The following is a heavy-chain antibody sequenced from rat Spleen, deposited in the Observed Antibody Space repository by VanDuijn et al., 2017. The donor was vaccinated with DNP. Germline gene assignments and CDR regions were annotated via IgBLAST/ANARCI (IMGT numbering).Heavy chain of an antibody. CDR1: GFTFSDYN. CDR2: ITNTGDNT. J-gene: IGHJ2*01. D-gene: IGHD1-4*01. Sequence: EVQLVESGGGLVQPGRSLKLSCAASGFTFSDYNMAWVRQAPGKGLEWVASITNTGDNTYYSDSVKGRFSLSRDNAKSTLYLQMDSLRSEDTATYYCAGRPPPTRGPFDYWGQGVTVTVS. CDR3: AGRPPPTRGPFDY. V-gene: IGHV5-25*01.